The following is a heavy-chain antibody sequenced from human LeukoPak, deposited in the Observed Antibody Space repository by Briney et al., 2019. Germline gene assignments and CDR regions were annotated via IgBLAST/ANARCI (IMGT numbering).Heavy chain of an antibody. D-gene: IGHD4-23*01. CDR2: IYSGDTT. Sequence: PGGSLRLSCAASGFTVSSNYMSWVRQAPGKGLEWVSVIYSGDTTLYADSVKGRFTISRDISKNTVYLQMNSLRAEDTAVYYCARRAGGYSHPYDYWGQGILVTVSS. J-gene: IGHJ4*02. CDR1: GFTVSSNY. CDR3: ARRAGGYSHPYDY. V-gene: IGHV3-53*01.